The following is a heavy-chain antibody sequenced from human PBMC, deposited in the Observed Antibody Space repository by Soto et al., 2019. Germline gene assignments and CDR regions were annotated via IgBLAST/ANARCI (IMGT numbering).Heavy chain of an antibody. CDR1: GGSISSGGYS. D-gene: IGHD2-2*02. V-gene: IGHV4-30-2*01. Sequence: LSLTCAVSGGSISSGGYSWSSIRQPPGKGLEWIGYIYHSGSTYYNPSLKSRVTISVDRSKNQFSLKLSSVTAADTAVYYCARYTWAFDYWGQGTLVTVSS. J-gene: IGHJ4*02. CDR2: IYHSGST. CDR3: ARYTWAFDY.